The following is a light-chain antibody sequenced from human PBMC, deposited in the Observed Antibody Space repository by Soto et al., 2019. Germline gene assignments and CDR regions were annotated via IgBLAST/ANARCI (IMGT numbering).Light chain of an antibody. CDR2: GAS. J-gene: IGKJ1*01. CDR1: QTISRY. CDR3: QQYNSYSRT. V-gene: IGKV1-5*01. Sequence: DIQMTQSPSSLSASVGARVPITCRASQTISRYLNWYQQKPGKAPTLLIFGASSLERGAPTRFSGRGSGTEFTLTISSLQPDDFATYYCQQYNSYSRTFGQGTKVDI.